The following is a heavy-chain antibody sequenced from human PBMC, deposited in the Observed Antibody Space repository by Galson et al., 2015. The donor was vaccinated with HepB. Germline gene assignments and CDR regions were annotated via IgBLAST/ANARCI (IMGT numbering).Heavy chain of an antibody. Sequence: TLSLTCTVSGGSISSGDYYWSWIRQPPGKGLEWIGYIYYSGSTYYNPSLKSRVTISVDTSKNQFSLKLSSVTAADTAVYYCARGVGPNLRGGHYAFDIWGQGTMVTVSS. D-gene: IGHD4/OR15-4a*01. CDR1: GGSISSGDYY. V-gene: IGHV4-30-4*01. J-gene: IGHJ3*02. CDR3: ARGVGPNLRGGHYAFDI. CDR2: IYYSGST.